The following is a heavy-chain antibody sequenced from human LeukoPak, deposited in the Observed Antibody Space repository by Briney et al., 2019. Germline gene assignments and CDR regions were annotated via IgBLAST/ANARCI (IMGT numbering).Heavy chain of an antibody. D-gene: IGHD2-21*02. J-gene: IGHJ3*02. V-gene: IGHV4-4*07. CDR1: HGTISTYY. CDR3: ARPPGGDSSSVVAFDI. CDR2: IYTSGST. Sequence: SQTLSLTCVVTHGTISTYYCRWIRQPAGKGQDWIGRIYTSGSTNYNPSLKSRVTMSVDTSKNQFSLNLRSVTAADTAVYYCARPPGGDSSSVVAFDIWGQGTMVTVSS.